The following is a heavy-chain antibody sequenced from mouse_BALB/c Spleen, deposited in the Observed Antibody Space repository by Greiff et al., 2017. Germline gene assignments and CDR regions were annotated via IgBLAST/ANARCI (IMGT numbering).Heavy chain of an antibody. J-gene: IGHJ4*01. CDR3: ARARYGGYYAMDY. Sequence: QVQLKESGPGLVAPSQSLSITCTVSGFSLTGYGVNWVRQPPGKGLEWLGMIWGDGSTDYNSALKSRLSISKDNSKSQVFLKMNSLQTDDTARYYCARARYGGYYAMDYWGQGTSVTVSS. D-gene: IGHD2-14*01. V-gene: IGHV2-6-7*01. CDR2: IWGDGST. CDR1: GFSLTGYG.